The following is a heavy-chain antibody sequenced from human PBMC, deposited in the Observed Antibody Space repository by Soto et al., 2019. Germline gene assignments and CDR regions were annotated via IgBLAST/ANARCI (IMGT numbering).Heavy chain of an antibody. CDR1: GGTFSSYA. Sequence: ASVKVSCKASGGTFSSYASSWVRQAPGQGLEWMGGIIPIFGTANYAQKFQGRVTITADKSTSTAYMELSSLRSEDTAVYSCARVNYGSGSYYFDYWGQGRLVT. CDR3: ARVNYGSGSYYFDY. CDR2: IIPIFGTA. D-gene: IGHD3-10*01. V-gene: IGHV1-69*06. J-gene: IGHJ4*02.